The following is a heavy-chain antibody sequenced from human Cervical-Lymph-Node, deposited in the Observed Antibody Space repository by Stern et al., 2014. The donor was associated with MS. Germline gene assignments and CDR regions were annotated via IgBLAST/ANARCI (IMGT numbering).Heavy chain of an antibody. Sequence: VQLVESGAEVKKPGASVKVSCKVSGYTLTELSMHWVRQAPGKGLEWMGGFDPDDGETIYAQKFQGRATMTDDTSTDTAYMELSSLRSEDTAVYYCATGPAKIDYYFDYWGQGTLVTVSS. CDR1: GYTLTELS. CDR2: FDPDDGET. D-gene: IGHD4/OR15-4a*01. CDR3: ATGPAKIDYYFDY. V-gene: IGHV1-24*01. J-gene: IGHJ4*02.